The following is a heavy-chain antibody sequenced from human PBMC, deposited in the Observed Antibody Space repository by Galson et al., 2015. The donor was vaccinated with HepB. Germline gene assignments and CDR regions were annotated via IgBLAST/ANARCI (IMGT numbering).Heavy chain of an antibody. D-gene: IGHD1-26*01. Sequence: SLRLSCAASGFTFSSYSMNWVRQAPGKGLEWVSYISSSSTTIYFADSVKGRFTISRDNAQNSLYLQMNSLRDEDTAVYYCARAGSYNYYFDYWGQGTLVTVSS. J-gene: IGHJ4*02. CDR2: ISSSSTTI. V-gene: IGHV3-48*02. CDR1: GFTFSSYS. CDR3: ARAGSYNYYFDY.